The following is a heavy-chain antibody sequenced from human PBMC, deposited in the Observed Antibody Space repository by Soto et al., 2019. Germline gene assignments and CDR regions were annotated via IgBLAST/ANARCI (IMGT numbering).Heavy chain of an antibody. CDR1: GGTFSSYT. V-gene: IGHV1-69*01. Sequence: QVQLVQSGTEVKKPGSSVKVSCQASGGTFSSYTISWVRQAPGQGLEWMGGIIHIFGTANYAQKFQGRVTITADESTSTAYIELGSLRSEDTAVYYCARDTSPGYSTRRTWFDPWGQGTLVNVSS. CDR3: ARDTSPGYSTRRTWFDP. CDR2: IIHIFGTA. D-gene: IGHD6-13*01. J-gene: IGHJ5*02.